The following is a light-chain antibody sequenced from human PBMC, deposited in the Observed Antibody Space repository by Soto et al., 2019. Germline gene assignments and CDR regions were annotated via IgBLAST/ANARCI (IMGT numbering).Light chain of an antibody. Sequence: QSVLTQPASVSGSPGQSIAISCTGSSSDVGGYNYVSWYQQHPGKAPQLIIYEVTNRPSGVSNRFSGSKSGNTASLTISGLQAEDEADYYCSSSTSSSTRVFGTGTKVTVL. CDR3: SSSTSSSTRV. V-gene: IGLV2-14*01. J-gene: IGLJ1*01. CDR1: SSDVGGYNY. CDR2: EVT.